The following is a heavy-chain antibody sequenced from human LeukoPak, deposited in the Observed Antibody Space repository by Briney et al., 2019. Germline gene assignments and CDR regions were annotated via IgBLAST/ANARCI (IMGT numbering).Heavy chain of an antibody. V-gene: IGHV3-66*01. CDR1: GFPLCSNY. Sequence: PGGSLRLACAASGFPLCSNYISSVRQAPAKGLGWVSVIYSGGSTHNPASVKSSFTISKNNAKNSLYLQMDSLRAEDTAVYYCAELGITMIGGVWGKGTTVTISS. D-gene: IGHD3-10*02. CDR3: AELGITMIGGV. J-gene: IGHJ6*04. CDR2: IYSGGST.